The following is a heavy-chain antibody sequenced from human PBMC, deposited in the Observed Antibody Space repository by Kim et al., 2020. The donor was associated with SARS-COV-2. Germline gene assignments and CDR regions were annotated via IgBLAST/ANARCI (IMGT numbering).Heavy chain of an antibody. CDR1: GGSISSSSYY. CDR2: IYYSGST. J-gene: IGHJ4*02. Sequence: SETLSLTCTVSGGSISSSSYYWGWIRQPPGKGLEWIGSIYYSGSTYYNPSLKSRVTISVDTSKNQFSLKLSSVTAADTAVYYCARHRPDHELYSSGWYFDYWGQGTLVTVSS. V-gene: IGHV4-39*01. CDR3: ARHRPDHELYSSGWYFDY. D-gene: IGHD6-19*01.